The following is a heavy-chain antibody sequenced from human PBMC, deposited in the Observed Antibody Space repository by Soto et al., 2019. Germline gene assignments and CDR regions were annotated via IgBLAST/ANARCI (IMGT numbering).Heavy chain of an antibody. J-gene: IGHJ4*02. D-gene: IGHD6-6*01. V-gene: IGHV4-30-4*01. CDR3: ARGPYSSSSVGSFDS. CDR1: GDSFGSADYY. CDR2: IYYSGNT. Sequence: SETLSLTCTLSGDSFGSADYYWSWIRQPPGKGLEWIGYIYYSGNTYYNPSLKSRVAISGDTSKNQFSLKLTSVTAADTAVYYCARGPYSSSSVGSFDSWGQGTLVTVSS.